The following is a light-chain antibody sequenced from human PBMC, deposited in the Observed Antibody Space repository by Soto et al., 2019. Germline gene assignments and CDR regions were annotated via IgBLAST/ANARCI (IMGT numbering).Light chain of an antibody. Sequence: EIVMTQSPATLSVSPGERATLSCRASQSVSGNLAWYQHKPGQAPRLLIYAASTRATGIPARFSGSGSGTDFPPTISSLQSEDFAVYYCQQYNNWPPITCGPGTKVHIK. CDR2: AAS. CDR1: QSVSGN. CDR3: QQYNNWPPIT. V-gene: IGKV3-15*01. J-gene: IGKJ3*01.